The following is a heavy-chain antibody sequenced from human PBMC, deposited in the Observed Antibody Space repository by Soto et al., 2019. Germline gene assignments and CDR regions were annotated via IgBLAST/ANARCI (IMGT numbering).Heavy chain of an antibody. V-gene: IGHV4-59*01. CDR3: TRGSYYYDGSGLD. J-gene: IGHJ4*02. D-gene: IGHD3-22*01. Sequence: PSDTLSLTCTVSGGSISSYYWSWIRQPPGKGLEWIGYIYYSGSTNYNPSLKSRVTISVDTSKNQFSLKLSSVTAADTAVYYCTRGSYYYDGSGLDWGQGTLVTVSS. CDR1: GGSISSYY. CDR2: IYYSGST.